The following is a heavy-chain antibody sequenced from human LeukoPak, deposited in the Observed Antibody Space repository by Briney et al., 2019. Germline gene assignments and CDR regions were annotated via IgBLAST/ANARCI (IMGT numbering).Heavy chain of an antibody. CDR3: ARVIAVAGRRGNCFDP. CDR1: GGSVSSGSCY. V-gene: IGHV4-61*01. J-gene: IGHJ5*02. Sequence: SETLSLTCTVSGGSVSSGSCYWIWIRPPPGKGLEWIGYIYYSGSTNYNPSLKSRVTISVDTSKNQFSLKLSSVTAADTAADYCARVIAVAGRRGNCFDPWGQGTLVTVSS. D-gene: IGHD6-19*01. CDR2: IYYSGST.